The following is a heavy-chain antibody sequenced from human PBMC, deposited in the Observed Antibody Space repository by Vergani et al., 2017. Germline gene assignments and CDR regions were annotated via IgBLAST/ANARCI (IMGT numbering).Heavy chain of an antibody. V-gene: IGHV1-2*02. J-gene: IGHJ5*02. CDR2: INPNSGGT. CDR1: GYTFTGYY. CDR3: ARSGDGYNYGGGFDP. Sequence: VQLVQSGAEVKKPGASVKVSCKASGYTFTGYYMHWVRQAPGQGLEWMGWINPNSGGTNYAQKFQGRVTMTRDTSISTAYMELSRLKASDTAMYYCARSGDGYNYGGGFDPWGQGTLVTVSS. D-gene: IGHD5-24*01.